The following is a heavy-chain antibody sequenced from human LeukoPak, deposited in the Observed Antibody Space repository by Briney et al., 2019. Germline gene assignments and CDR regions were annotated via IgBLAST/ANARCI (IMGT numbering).Heavy chain of an antibody. Sequence: GGSLRLSCAASGFTFSSYAMHWVRQAPGKGLEWVAVISYDGSNKYYADSVKGRFTISRDNSKNTLYLQMNSLRAEDTAVYYCARDVLSSWYDGDYWGQGTLVTVSS. J-gene: IGHJ4*02. D-gene: IGHD6-13*01. CDR1: GFTFSSYA. CDR2: ISYDGSNK. V-gene: IGHV3-30-3*01. CDR3: ARDVLSSWYDGDY.